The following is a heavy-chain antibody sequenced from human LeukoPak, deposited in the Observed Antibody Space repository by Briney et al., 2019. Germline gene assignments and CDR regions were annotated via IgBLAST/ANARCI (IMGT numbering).Heavy chain of an antibody. CDR3: ARDYGDYDDGRYYYYMDV. D-gene: IGHD4-17*01. J-gene: IGHJ6*03. CDR2: IKQDGSEK. CDR1: GFTFSSYW. V-gene: IGHV3-7*01. Sequence: PGGSLRLSCAASGFTFSSYWMSWVRQAPGKGLEWVANIKQDGSEKYYVDSVKGRFTISRDNAKNSLYLQMNSLRAEDTAVYYCARDYGDYDDGRYYYYMDVWGKGTTVTVSS.